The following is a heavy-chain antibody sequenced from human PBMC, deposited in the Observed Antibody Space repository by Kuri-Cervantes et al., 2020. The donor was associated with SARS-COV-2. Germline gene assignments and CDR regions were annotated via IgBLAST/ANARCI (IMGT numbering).Heavy chain of an antibody. V-gene: IGHV1-69*05. CDR3: ARSPVGGNSVDHFDY. CDR2: IIPIFGTA. J-gene: IGHJ4*02. D-gene: IGHD4-23*01. CDR1: GGTFSSYA. Sequence: SVKVSCKASGGTFSSYAISWVRQAPGQGLEWMGGIIPIFGTANYAQKFQGRVTITTDESTSTAYMELSSLRSEDTAVYYCARSPVGGNSVDHFDYWGQGTLVIVSS.